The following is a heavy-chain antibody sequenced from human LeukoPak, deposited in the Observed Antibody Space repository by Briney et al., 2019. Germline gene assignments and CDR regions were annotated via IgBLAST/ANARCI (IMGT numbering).Heavy chain of an antibody. CDR2: ISLDGSTT. D-gene: IGHD3/OR15-3a*01. Sequence: GGSLRLSCVASGFTFSSYWMHWVRQAPGKGLVWVSRISLDGSTTSYADSVKGRFIISRDNAKNTLYLQMNSLRAEDTAVYYCARYYGLIDYWGQGTLVTVSA. V-gene: IGHV3-74*01. J-gene: IGHJ4*02. CDR3: ARYYGLIDY. CDR1: GFTFSSYW.